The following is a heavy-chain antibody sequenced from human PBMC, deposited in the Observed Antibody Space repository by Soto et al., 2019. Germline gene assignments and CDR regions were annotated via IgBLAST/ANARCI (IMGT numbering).Heavy chain of an antibody. CDR1: GGSISSSNW. D-gene: IGHD2-21*01. Sequence: SETLSLTCAVSGGSISSSNWWGWVRQPPGKGLEWIGEIYHSGSTNYDPSLKSRVTISVDKSKNQFSLKLSSVTAADTAVYYCARGSSGFPYYFDYWGQGILVTVSS. CDR3: ARGSSGFPYYFDY. CDR2: IYHSGST. J-gene: IGHJ4*02. V-gene: IGHV4-4*02.